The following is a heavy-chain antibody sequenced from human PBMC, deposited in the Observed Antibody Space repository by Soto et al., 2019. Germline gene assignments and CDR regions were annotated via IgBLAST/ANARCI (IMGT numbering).Heavy chain of an antibody. D-gene: IGHD3-10*01. CDR1: GGSIGSGGYY. Sequence: QVQLQESGPGLVKPSQTLSLTCTVSGGSIGSGGYYWSWIRQHPGKGLEWIGYIYYSGSTYYNPSLKSRVTISVDTSKNQLSLKLSSVTAADTAVYYCARAYGSGYMDVWGQGTTVTVSS. J-gene: IGHJ6*02. CDR2: IYYSGST. CDR3: ARAYGSGYMDV. V-gene: IGHV4-31*03.